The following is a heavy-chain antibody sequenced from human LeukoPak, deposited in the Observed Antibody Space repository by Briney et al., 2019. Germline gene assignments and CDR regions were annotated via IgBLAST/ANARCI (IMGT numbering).Heavy chain of an antibody. J-gene: IGHJ4*02. CDR2: TSGSGGGT. CDR1: GFTFSSYA. CDR3: AKGYDESYCGGDCYFDY. D-gene: IGHD2-21*01. V-gene: IGHV3-23*01. Sequence: SGGSLRLSCAASGFTFSSYAMSSVRQAPGKGLEWVSATSGSGGGTYYADSVKGRFTISRDNSKNTLYLQMNSLRAEDTAVYYCAKGYDESYCGGDCYFDYWGQGTLVTVSS.